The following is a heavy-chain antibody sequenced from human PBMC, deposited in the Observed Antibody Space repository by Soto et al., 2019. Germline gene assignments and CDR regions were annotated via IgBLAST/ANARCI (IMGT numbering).Heavy chain of an antibody. V-gene: IGHV1-18*01. CDR2: ISAYNGNT. D-gene: IGHD5-12*01. CDR3: ARVIVATMNVDY. J-gene: IGHJ4*02. CDR1: GYTFTSYG. Sequence: ASVKVSCKASGYTFTSYGISWVRQARGQGLEWMGWISAYNGNTNYAQKLQGRVTMTRDTSTSTAYMELRSLRSDDTAVYYCARVIVATMNVDYWGQGTLVTVSS.